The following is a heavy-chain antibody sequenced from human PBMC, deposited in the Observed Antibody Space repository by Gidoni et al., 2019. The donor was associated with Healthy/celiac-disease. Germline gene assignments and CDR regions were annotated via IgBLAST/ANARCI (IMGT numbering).Heavy chain of an antibody. D-gene: IGHD6-19*01. Sequence: QVQLVESGGGVVQPGRSLRLSCAASGFTFSSYGMHWVRRAPGKGLEWVAVIWYDGSNKYYADSVKGRFTISRDNSKNTLYLQMNSLRAEDTAVYYCARDMGRIAVAGAKSFYYYYGMDVWGQGTTVTVSS. J-gene: IGHJ6*02. CDR2: IWYDGSNK. CDR1: GFTFSSYG. V-gene: IGHV3-33*01. CDR3: ARDMGRIAVAGAKSFYYYYGMDV.